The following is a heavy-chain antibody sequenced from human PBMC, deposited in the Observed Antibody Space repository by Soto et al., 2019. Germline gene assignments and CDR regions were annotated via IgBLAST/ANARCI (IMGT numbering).Heavy chain of an antibody. J-gene: IGHJ4*02. D-gene: IGHD4-17*01. CDR3: TKGYDTDYGDYVDR. Sequence: PGGSLRLSCAASGFTFSSYAMTWVRQAPGKGLEWVSDISGSGGRTYYADSVKGRFTISRDNSKNTLYLQMNSLRAEDTAVYYCTKGYDTDYGDYVDRWGQGTLVTVSS. V-gene: IGHV3-23*01. CDR2: ISGSGGRT. CDR1: GFTFSSYA.